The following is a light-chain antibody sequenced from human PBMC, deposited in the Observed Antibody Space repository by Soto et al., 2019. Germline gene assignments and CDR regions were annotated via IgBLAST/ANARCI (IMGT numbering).Light chain of an antibody. CDR1: QSVLYSSNNKNY. J-gene: IGKJ1*01. V-gene: IGKV4-1*01. Sequence: DIVMTQSPDSLAVSLGERATINCKSSQSVLYSSNNKNYLAWYQQKPGQPPKLLIYWASTRESGVPDRYSGSGSGKDFTLTISGLQAEGVAGYYCQQYYRPWTVGQGTKVEIK. CDR3: QQYYRPWT. CDR2: WAS.